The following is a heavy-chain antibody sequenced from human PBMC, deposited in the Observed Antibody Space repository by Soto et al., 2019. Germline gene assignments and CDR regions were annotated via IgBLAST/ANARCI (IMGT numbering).Heavy chain of an antibody. CDR1: GFNFNDYA. CDR3: GTPGRAYDAGDEDHEDGMDV. V-gene: IGHV3-23*01. J-gene: IGHJ6*02. Sequence: EVQILESGGGLVQPGGSLRLACVVSGFNFNDYAMSWVRQAPGTGLEWMSVISGSGGKTYYADSVKGRFTISRDNSKNSPFLQVNSLRGEDTAVYCCGTPGRAYDAGDEDHEDGMDVWGQGTTVIVSS. D-gene: IGHD4-17*01. CDR2: ISGSGGKT.